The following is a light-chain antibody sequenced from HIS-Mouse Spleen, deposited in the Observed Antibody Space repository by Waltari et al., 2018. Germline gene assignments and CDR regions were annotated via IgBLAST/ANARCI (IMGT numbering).Light chain of an antibody. V-gene: IGKV3-15*01. CDR1: QSVSSN. Sequence: EIVMTQSPATLSVSPGERATLSCRASQSVSSNLAWYQHKPGQAPRLPIYGASTRATGIPARFSGSGSGTEFTLTISSLQSEDFAVYYGQQYNNWPPYTFGQGTKLRSN. CDR3: QQYNNWPPYT. CDR2: GAS. J-gene: IGKJ2*01.